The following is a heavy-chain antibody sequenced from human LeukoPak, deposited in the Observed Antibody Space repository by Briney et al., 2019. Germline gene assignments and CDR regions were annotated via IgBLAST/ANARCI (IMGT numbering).Heavy chain of an antibody. Sequence: SETLSLTCTVSGYSISSGYYWGWIRQPPGKGLEWIGSIYHSGSTDYNPSLKSRVTISVDTSKNQFSLKLSSVTAADTAAYYCARFVLLWFGDGENWFDPWGQGTLVTVSS. CDR3: ARFVLLWFGDGENWFDP. CDR2: IYHSGST. J-gene: IGHJ5*02. D-gene: IGHD3-10*01. CDR1: GYSISSGYY. V-gene: IGHV4-38-2*02.